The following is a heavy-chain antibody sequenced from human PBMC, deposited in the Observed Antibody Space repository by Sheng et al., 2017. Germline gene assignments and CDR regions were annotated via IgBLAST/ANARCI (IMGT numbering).Heavy chain of an antibody. D-gene: IGHD2-8*02. CDR2: IYQSGSS. J-gene: IGHJ4*02. CDR1: GDSIRSGGYS. Sequence: QLQLQESGSGLVKPSQTLSLTCAVSGDSIRSGGYSWSWIRQPPGKGLEWIGYIYQSGSSYYNPSLKSRVTISVDRSNNQFSLKVTSVTAADTAMYYCARGPVLFGCVRVFDYWGQGALVAVSS. V-gene: IGHV4-30-2*01. CDR3: ARGPVLFGCVRVFDY.